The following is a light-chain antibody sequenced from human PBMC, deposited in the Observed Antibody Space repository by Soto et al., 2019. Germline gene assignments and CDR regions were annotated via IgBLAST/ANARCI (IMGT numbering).Light chain of an antibody. V-gene: IGKV3-20*01. Sequence: IVLTQSPGTLSLSPGERATLSCKSSQRVSRSNIGWYQQKPGQAPSLLIYGASKRTTGVPDRFSGSGSDTEFPLIISRLEPEDFAVYYCHHYGSTLLPFGGGTKVELK. CDR1: QRVSRSN. J-gene: IGKJ4*01. CDR2: GAS. CDR3: HHYGSTLLP.